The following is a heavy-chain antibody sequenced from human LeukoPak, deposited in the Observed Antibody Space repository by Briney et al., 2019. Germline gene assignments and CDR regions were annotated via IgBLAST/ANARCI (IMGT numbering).Heavy chain of an antibody. V-gene: IGHV4-59*08. J-gene: IGHJ4*02. CDR3: ARHNYYYDSSGYYYFDY. CDR1: GGFISSYY. CDR2: IYYSGST. Sequence: SETLSLTCTVSGGFISSYYWSWIRQPPGKGLEWIGYIYYSGSTNYNPSLKSRVTISVDTSKNQFSLKLSSVTAADTAVYYCARHNYYYDSSGYYYFDYWGQGTLVTVSS. D-gene: IGHD3-22*01.